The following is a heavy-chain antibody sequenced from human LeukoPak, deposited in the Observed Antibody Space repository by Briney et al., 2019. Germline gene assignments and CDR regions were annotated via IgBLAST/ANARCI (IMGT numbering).Heavy chain of an antibody. Sequence: GGSLRLSCAASGFTFSSYAMHWVRQAPGKGLEWVAVISYDGSNKYYADSVKGRFTISRDNSKNTLYLQMNSLRAEDTAVYYCARDKVGGLELPPTYYFDYWGRGTLVTVSS. CDR1: GFTFSSYA. D-gene: IGHD1-7*01. J-gene: IGHJ4*02. CDR3: ARDKVGGLELPPTYYFDY. CDR2: ISYDGSNK. V-gene: IGHV3-30-3*01.